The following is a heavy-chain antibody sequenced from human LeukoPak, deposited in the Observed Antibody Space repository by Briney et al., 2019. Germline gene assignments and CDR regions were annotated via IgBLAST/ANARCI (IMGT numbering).Heavy chain of an antibody. CDR2: MYYSGST. J-gene: IGHJ6*03. D-gene: IGHD3-10*01. CDR1: GGSISSSSYY. V-gene: IGHV4-39*07. CDR3: AKEGFHRMSRLLTYSYYMAV. Sequence: SETLSLTCTVSGGSISSSSYYWGWIRQPPGKGLEWIGSMYYSGSTYYNPSLKSRVTISVDTSKNQFSLKLSSVTAADTAVYYCAKEGFHRMSRLLTYSYYMAVWGKGTTVTISS.